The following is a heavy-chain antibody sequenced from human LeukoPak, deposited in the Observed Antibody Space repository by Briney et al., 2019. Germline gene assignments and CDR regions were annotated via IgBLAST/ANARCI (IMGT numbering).Heavy chain of an antibody. V-gene: IGHV4-34*01. D-gene: IGHD5-12*01. CDR3: ARRGYSGYGRGN. CDR1: AESFIGYY. J-gene: IGHJ4*02. Sequence: SETLSLTCAVYAESFIGYYWSWLRQPPGKRLEWVGEINHSGSTNYTPSLKSRVTISVDTSKNQFSLKLSSVTAADTAAYYCARRGYSGYGRGNWGQGTLVTVSS. CDR2: INHSGST.